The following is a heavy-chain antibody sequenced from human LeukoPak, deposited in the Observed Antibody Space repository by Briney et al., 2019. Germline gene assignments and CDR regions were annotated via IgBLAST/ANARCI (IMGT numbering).Heavy chain of an antibody. CDR3: AKDINSAARYYFDY. D-gene: IGHD4-23*01. J-gene: IGHJ4*02. V-gene: IGHV3-9*01. CDR2: ISWNSGSI. CDR1: GFTFDDYA. Sequence: GRSLRLSCAASGFTFDDYAMHWVRQAPGKGLEWVSGISWNSGSIGYADSVKGRFTTSRDNAKNSLYLQMNSLRAGDTALYYCAKDINSAARYYFDYWGQGTLVTVSS.